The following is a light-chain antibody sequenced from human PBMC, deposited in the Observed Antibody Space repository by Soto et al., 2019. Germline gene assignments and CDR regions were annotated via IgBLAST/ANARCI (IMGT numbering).Light chain of an antibody. J-gene: IGKJ1*01. Sequence: EIVLTQSPGTLSFSPVERSTLSCRASQSISSSYLAWYQQGPGQAPRLLIYGASSRATGIPDRFSGSGSGTEFTLTISRLEPEDFAVYYCQQYGSSSWTCGQGTKGDIK. CDR2: GAS. V-gene: IGKV3-20*01. CDR1: QSISSSY. CDR3: QQYGSSSWT.